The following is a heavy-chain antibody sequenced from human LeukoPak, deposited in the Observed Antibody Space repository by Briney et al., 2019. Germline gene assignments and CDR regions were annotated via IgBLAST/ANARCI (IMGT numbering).Heavy chain of an antibody. Sequence: GGSLRLSCTASGFAMSWVRQAPGKGLEWVASIRGSGDDSTYYADSVKGRFIISRDHFKNTLYLQMDSLRAEDSAVYYCANRVGLRYYYFDYWDQGTLVTVSS. CDR3: ANRVGLRYYYFDY. CDR2: IRGSGDDST. D-gene: IGHD4-17*01. V-gene: IGHV3-23*01. CDR1: GFA. J-gene: IGHJ4*02.